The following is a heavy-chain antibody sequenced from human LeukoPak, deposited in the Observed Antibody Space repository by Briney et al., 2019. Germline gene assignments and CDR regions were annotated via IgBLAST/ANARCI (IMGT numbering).Heavy chain of an antibody. J-gene: IGHJ5*02. CDR1: GGSISSSSYY. CDR3: ASYYYDSSGYWFDP. CDR2: ICYSGST. V-gene: IGHV4-39*01. Sequence: SETLSLTCTVSGGSISSSSYYWGWIRQPPGKGLEWIGSICYSGSTYYNPSLKSRVTISVDTSKNQFSLKLSSVTAADTAVYYCASYYYDSSGYWFDPWGQGTLVTVSS. D-gene: IGHD3-22*01.